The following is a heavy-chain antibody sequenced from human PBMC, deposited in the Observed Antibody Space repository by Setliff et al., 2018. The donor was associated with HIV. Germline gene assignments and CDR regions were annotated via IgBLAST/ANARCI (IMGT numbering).Heavy chain of an antibody. V-gene: IGHV4-34*01. CDR1: GGSLSGYH. CDR3: ARGGGYDRSGYYPFDY. D-gene: IGHD3-22*01. J-gene: IGHJ4*02. Sequence: SETLSLTCAVYGGSLSGYHWSWIRQSPEKGLEWIGEIDHSGSTNYNPSLKSRVTMSVDTSKNQFSLKLSSVTAADTAVYYCARGGGYDRSGYYPFDYWGQGTPVTVSS. CDR2: IDHSGST.